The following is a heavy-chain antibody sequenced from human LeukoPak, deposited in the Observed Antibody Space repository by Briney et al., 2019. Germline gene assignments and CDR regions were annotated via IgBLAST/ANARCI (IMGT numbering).Heavy chain of an antibody. CDR1: GFTFSGYW. J-gene: IGHJ4*02. CDR2: INQDGSEK. Sequence: GGSLRLSCAASGFTFSGYWMSWVRQAPGKGLEWVANINQDGSEKYYVDCVKGRLTISRDNAKNSVYLQMNSLRAEDTAVYYCARDRVWTVLYWGQGTLVSVSS. D-gene: IGHD6-13*01. V-gene: IGHV3-7*01. CDR3: ARDRVWTVLY.